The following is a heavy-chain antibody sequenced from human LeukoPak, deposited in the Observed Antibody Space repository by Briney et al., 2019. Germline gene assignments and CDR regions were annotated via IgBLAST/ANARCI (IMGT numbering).Heavy chain of an antibody. CDR3: SEGYFEPFDH. CDR2: LSYTGKT. CDR1: GASVSSSH. V-gene: IGHV4-59*02. J-gene: IGHJ4*02. Sequence: SETLSLTCVVSGASVSSSHWNWIRQLPGKGLEWIGCLSYTGKTDYNPSLTSRVTISLDTSKSQVSLKLRSVTAADTAVYYCSEGYFEPFDHWGQGTLVTVSS. D-gene: IGHD2/OR15-2a*01.